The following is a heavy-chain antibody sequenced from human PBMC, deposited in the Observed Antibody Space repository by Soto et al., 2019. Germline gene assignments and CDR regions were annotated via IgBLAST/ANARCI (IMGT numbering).Heavy chain of an antibody. V-gene: IGHV4-4*07. D-gene: IGHD5-18*01. CDR1: VGSISSYY. J-gene: IGHJ6*02. CDR2: IYTSGST. Sequence: SETLSLTCTVSVGSISSYYWSWIRQPAGKGLERIGRIYTSGSTNYNPSLKSRVTISVDTSKNQFSLKLSSGTAADTAVYYCARDRGYSYGVPDGYYYYGMDVSGQGTTVTVSS. CDR3: ARDRGYSYGVPDGYYYYGMDV.